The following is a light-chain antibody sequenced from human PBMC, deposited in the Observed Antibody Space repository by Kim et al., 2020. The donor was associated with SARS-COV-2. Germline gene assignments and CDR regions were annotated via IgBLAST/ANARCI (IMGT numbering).Light chain of an antibody. CDR3: QPRQT. CDR1: QYVTRG. CDR2: DAS. J-gene: IGKJ1*01. V-gene: IGKV1-5*01. Sequence: DIQMTQSPSTLPASVGDRVTITCRATQYVTRGLAWYQQKPGRAPKLLIYDASTLDRGVPSRFRGSGSGTEFTLTINSLQPDDFASYYCQPRQTFGQGTKVDIK.